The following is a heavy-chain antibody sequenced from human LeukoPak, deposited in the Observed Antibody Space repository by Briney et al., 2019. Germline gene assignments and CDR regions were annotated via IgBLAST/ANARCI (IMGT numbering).Heavy chain of an antibody. CDR1: GFTFSSYA. V-gene: IGHV3-30-3*01. Sequence: PGRSLRLSCAASGFTFSSYAVHWVRQAPGKGLEWVAVISYDGSNKYYADSVKGRFTISRDNSKNTLYLQMNSLRAEDTAVYYCARDLTLGDAFDIWGQGTMVTVSS. D-gene: IGHD3-10*01. CDR2: ISYDGSNK. CDR3: ARDLTLGDAFDI. J-gene: IGHJ3*02.